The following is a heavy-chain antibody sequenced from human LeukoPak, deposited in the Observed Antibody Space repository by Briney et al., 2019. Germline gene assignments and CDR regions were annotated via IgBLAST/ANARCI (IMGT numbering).Heavy chain of an antibody. CDR1: GYTFASYD. Sequence: ASVKVSCKASGYTFASYDINWVRQATGQGLEWMGWMNPNSGNTGYAQKSQGRVTITMNTSISTAYMELSSLTSEDAAVYYCARGPYTHYDSSGDYYNWFDPWGQGTLVTVSS. CDR3: ARGPYTHYDSSGDYYNWFDP. J-gene: IGHJ5*02. D-gene: IGHD3-22*01. CDR2: MNPNSGNT. V-gene: IGHV1-8*03.